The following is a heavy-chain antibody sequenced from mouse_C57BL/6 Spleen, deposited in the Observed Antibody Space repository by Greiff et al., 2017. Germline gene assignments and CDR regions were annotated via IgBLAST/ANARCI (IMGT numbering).Heavy chain of an antibody. CDR2: INPNNGGT. V-gene: IGHV1-26*01. J-gene: IGHJ2*01. D-gene: IGHD3-3*01. Sequence: EVQLQQSGPELVKPGASVKISCKASGYTFTDYYMNWVKQSHGKSLEWIGDINPNNGGTSYNQKFKGKATLTVDKSSSTAYMELRSLTSEDSAVYYCAREGRGYFDYWGQSTTLTVSS. CDR3: AREGRGYFDY. CDR1: GYTFTDYY.